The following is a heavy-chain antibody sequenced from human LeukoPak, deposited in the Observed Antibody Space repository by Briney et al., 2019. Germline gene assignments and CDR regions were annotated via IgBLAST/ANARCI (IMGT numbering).Heavy chain of an antibody. CDR1: GFTFSSYW. CDR3: ARALGIVGATWPYYYYYMDV. Sequence: GGSLRPSCAASGFTFSSYWMHWVRQAPGRGLVWVSRINSDGSSTSYADSVKGRFTISRDNAKNTLYLQMNSLRAEDTAVYYCARALGIVGATWPYYYYYMDVWGKGTTVTVSS. V-gene: IGHV3-74*01. J-gene: IGHJ6*03. CDR2: INSDGSST. D-gene: IGHD1-26*01.